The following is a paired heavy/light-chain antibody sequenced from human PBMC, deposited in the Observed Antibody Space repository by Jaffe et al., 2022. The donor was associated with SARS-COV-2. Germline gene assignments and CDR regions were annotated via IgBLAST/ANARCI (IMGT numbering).Light chain of an antibody. CDR2: TNN. V-gene: IGLV1-44*01. J-gene: IGLJ3*02. Sequence: QSVLTQPPSASGTPGQRVAISCSGSSSNIGVNTVNWYQQLPGTAPKLLIYTNNQRPSGVPDRFSGSKSGTSASLAISGLQSEDEADYYCAAWDDSLIGWVFGGGTKLTVL. CDR1: SSNIGVNT. CDR3: AAWDDSLIGWV.
Heavy chain of an antibody. V-gene: IGHV4-59*01. J-gene: IGHJ6*02. CDR2: IYYSEST. D-gene: IGHD4-17*01. CDR3: AGTVTTKSYYYYGMDV. Sequence: QVQLQESGPGLVKPSETLSLTCTVSGGSISSYYWSWIRQSPGKGLEWIGYIYYSESTNYNPSLKSRVTISVDTSNNHFSLKLRSVTAADTAVYYCAGTVTTKSYYYYGMDVWGQGTTVTVSS. CDR1: GGSISSYY.